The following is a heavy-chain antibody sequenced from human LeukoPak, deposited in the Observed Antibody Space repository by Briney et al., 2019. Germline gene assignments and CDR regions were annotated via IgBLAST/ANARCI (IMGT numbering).Heavy chain of an antibody. CDR1: GFTFSSYA. CDR2: ISYDGSNK. Sequence: GGSLRLSCAASGFTFSSYAMHWVRQAPGKGLEWVAVISYDGSNKYYADSVKGRFTISRDNSKNTLYLQMNSLRAEVTAVYYCARDSPYSSSWYFDYWGQGTLVTVSS. J-gene: IGHJ4*02. CDR3: ARDSPYSSSWYFDY. D-gene: IGHD6-13*01. V-gene: IGHV3-30*04.